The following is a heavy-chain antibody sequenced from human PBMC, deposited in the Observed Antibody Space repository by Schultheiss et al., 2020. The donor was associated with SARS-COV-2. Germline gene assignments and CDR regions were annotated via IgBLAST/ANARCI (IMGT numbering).Heavy chain of an antibody. CDR1: GFTFSSYG. Sequence: GGSLRLSFAASGFTFSSYGMHWVRQAPGKGLEWVAVIWYDGSNKYYADSVKGRFTISRDNSKNTLYLQMNSLRAEDTAVYYCAREVPAAIGYFDYWGQGTLVTVSS. J-gene: IGHJ4*02. CDR3: AREVPAAIGYFDY. D-gene: IGHD2-2*01. V-gene: IGHV3-33*01. CDR2: IWYDGSNK.